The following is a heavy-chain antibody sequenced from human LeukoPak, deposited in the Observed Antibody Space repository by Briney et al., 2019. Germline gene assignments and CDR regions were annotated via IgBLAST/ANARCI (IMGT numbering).Heavy chain of an antibody. CDR1: GGSISSYY. V-gene: IGHV4-59*01. CDR2: IYYSGST. J-gene: IGHJ4*02. D-gene: IGHD5-24*01. Sequence: SETLSLTCTVSGGSISSYYWSWIRQPPGKGLEWIGYIYYSGSTNYNPSLKSRVTISVDTSKNQFSLKLSSVTAADTAVCYCARERPDGYPDYWGQGTLVTVSS. CDR3: ARERPDGYPDY.